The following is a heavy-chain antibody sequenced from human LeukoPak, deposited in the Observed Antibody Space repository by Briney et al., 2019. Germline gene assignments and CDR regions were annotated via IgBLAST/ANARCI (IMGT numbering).Heavy chain of an antibody. CDR3: AREDYYGSGSYWP. D-gene: IGHD3-10*01. CDR2: IIPIFGTA. Sequence: ASVKVSCKASGGTFSSYTISWVRQAPGQGLEWMGGIIPIFGTANYAQKFQGRVTITADESTSTAYMELSSLRSEDTAVYYCAREDYYGSGSYWPWGQGTLVTVSS. CDR1: GGTFSSYT. J-gene: IGHJ5*02. V-gene: IGHV1-69*13.